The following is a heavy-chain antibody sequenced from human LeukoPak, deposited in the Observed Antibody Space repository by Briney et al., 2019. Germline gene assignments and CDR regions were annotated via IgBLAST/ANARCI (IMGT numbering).Heavy chain of an antibody. CDR3: ARERRYTNSWYSFDC. J-gene: IGHJ4*02. CDR1: GFTFSSYA. D-gene: IGHD6-13*01. V-gene: IGHV3-23*01. Sequence: GGSLRLSCAAPGFTFSSYAMSWVRQAPGKGLEWVSGSGGSSGSTFDADSVKGRFTISRDFSKNTLYLQMNSLRAEDTAVYYCARERRYTNSWYSFDCWGQGALVTVSP. CDR2: SGGSSGST.